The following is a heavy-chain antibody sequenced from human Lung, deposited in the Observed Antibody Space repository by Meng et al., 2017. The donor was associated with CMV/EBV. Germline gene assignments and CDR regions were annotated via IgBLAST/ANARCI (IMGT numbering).Heavy chain of an antibody. CDR2: INPKSGNT. J-gene: IGHJ4*02. D-gene: IGHD6-19*01. Sequence: ASXXISXKAAGYNFLNYDINWVRHSSGQGLEYMGWINPKSGNTDYARKFQGRVTFTRNTSINKAYMELSSLRSEETALYYCVRSGSGWYGGGIDYWGQGAXVTVSS. CDR3: VRSGSGWYGGGIDY. CDR1: GYNFLNYD. V-gene: IGHV1-8*01.